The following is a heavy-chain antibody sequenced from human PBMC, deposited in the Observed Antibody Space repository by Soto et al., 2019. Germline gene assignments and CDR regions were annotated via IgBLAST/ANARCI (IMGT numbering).Heavy chain of an antibody. CDR3: ARARPDYDFWSGYSVFDY. Sequence: SETLSLTCTVSGGSISSYYWSWIRQPPGKGLEWIGYIYYSGSTNYNPSLKSRVTISVDTSKNQFSLKLSSVTAADTAVYYCARARPDYDFWSGYSVFDYWGQGTLVTVSS. CDR1: GGSISSYY. CDR2: IYYSGST. J-gene: IGHJ4*02. D-gene: IGHD3-3*01. V-gene: IGHV4-59*01.